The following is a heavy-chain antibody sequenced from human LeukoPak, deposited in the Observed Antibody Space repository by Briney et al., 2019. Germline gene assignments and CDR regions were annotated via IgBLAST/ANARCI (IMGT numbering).Heavy chain of an antibody. CDR1: GYTFTGYY. J-gene: IGHJ5*02. CDR3: AREGSGYGNWFDP. CDR2: INPNSGGT. V-gene: IGHV1-2*02. Sequence: GASVKVSCKASGYTFTGYYMHWVRQAPGQGLKWMGWINPNSGGTNYAQKFQGRVTMTRDTSISTAYMELSRLRSDDTAVYYCAREGSGYGNWFDPWGQGTLVTVSS. D-gene: IGHD5-18*01.